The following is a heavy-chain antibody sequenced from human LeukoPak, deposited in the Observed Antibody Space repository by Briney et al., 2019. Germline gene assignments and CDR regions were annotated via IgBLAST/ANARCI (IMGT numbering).Heavy chain of an antibody. CDR1: GGSISSYY. Sequence: SETLSLTCTVSGGSISSYYWSWIRQPPGKGLEWIGYISYSGSTNYNPSLKSRVSMSVETSKSQFSLKLSSVTAADTAVYYCARGNWNYASFWFDPWGQGTLVTVSS. CDR3: ARGNWNYASFWFDP. D-gene: IGHD1-7*01. V-gene: IGHV4-59*01. CDR2: ISYSGST. J-gene: IGHJ5*02.